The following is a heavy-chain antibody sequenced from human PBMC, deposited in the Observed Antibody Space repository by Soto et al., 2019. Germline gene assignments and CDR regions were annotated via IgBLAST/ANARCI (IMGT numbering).Heavy chain of an antibody. CDR1: GGSISSSNW. D-gene: IGHD1-26*01. CDR2: IYHSGRT. Sequence: SETLSLNGAVSGGSISSSNWWSWVRQPPGKGLEWIGEIYHSGRTNYNPSLKSRVTISVDKSKNQFSLKLSSVTAADPAVYYCGSDRGASGSYSFDPWGQATLDTVSS. CDR3: GSDRGASGSYSFDP. V-gene: IGHV4-4*02. J-gene: IGHJ5*02.